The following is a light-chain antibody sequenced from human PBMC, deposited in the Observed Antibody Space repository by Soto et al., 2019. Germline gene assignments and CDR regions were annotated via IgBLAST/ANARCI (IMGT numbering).Light chain of an antibody. J-gene: IGKJ4*01. CDR2: AAS. CDR3: QQSYTTPLT. V-gene: IGKV1-39*01. CDR1: QSISSY. Sequence: DIQITQSPSSLSASVGDRVTITCRASQSISSYLNWYQQKPGKPPEILIYAASYLANGVPSRFSGSGSGTYFTLTISSLQPEDLSTYYCQQSYTTPLTFGGGTKVDIK.